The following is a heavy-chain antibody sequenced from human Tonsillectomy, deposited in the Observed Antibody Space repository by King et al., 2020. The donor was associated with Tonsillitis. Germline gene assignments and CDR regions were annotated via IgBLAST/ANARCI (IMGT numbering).Heavy chain of an antibody. Sequence: QLVQSGAEVKKPGASVRVSCKASGYTFTGYYIHWVRQTPGQGLEWMGWINPNSGATSNAHKFQGRVTLTRDTSINTAYMELTRLKSDDTALYYCAKEWSVSTPGYFDYWGQGTLVTVSS. J-gene: IGHJ4*02. CDR2: INPNSGAT. CDR3: AKEWSVSTPGYFDY. V-gene: IGHV1-2*02. D-gene: IGHD3-3*01. CDR1: GYTFTGYY.